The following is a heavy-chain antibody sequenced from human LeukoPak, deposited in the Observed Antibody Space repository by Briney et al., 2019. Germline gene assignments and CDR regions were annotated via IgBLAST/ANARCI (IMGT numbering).Heavy chain of an antibody. Sequence: GGSLRLSCAASGFTFDDYVMHWLRQAPGKGLEWVSGISWSSDSIDYADSVKGRFTISRDNAKNYLYLQMNSLRAEDTAVYYCAKSVGEQWLAYWGQGTLVSVSS. J-gene: IGHJ4*02. CDR2: ISWSSDSI. CDR1: GFTFDDYV. V-gene: IGHV3-9*01. D-gene: IGHD6-19*01. CDR3: AKSVGEQWLAY.